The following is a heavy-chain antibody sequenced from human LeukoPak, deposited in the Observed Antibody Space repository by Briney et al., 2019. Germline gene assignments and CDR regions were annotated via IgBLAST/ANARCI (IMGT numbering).Heavy chain of an antibody. J-gene: IGHJ6*02. Sequence: GGSLRLSCAASGFTFSSYAMHWVRQAPGKGLEGVAIISYDGSNKYYADSVKGRLTISRDNSKNTLYLQMNSLRAEDTDVYYCARDLGYNLLGFYYYGMDVWGQETTVTVSS. CDR3: ARDLGYNLLGFYYYGMDV. CDR1: GFTFSSYA. D-gene: IGHD5-24*01. CDR2: ISYDGSNK. V-gene: IGHV3-30-3*01.